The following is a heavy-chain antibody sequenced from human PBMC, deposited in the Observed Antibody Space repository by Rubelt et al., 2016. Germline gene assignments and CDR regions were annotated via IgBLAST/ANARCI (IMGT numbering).Heavy chain of an antibody. CDR3: AGGGMGGSTGYFDY. Sequence: QVQLVESGGGVVQPGRSLRLSCAASGFTFSSYGMHWVRQAPGKGLEWVAVIWYDGSNKYYADSVKGRFTISRDNSNNTLYLQMNSLRAEDTAVYYCAGGGMGGSTGYFDYWGQGTLVTVSS. CDR1: GFTFSSYG. D-gene: IGHD1-26*01. V-gene: IGHV3-33*08. J-gene: IGHJ4*02. CDR2: IWYDGSNK.